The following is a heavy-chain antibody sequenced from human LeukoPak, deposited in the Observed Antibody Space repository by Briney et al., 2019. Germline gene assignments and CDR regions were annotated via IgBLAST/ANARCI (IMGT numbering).Heavy chain of an antibody. CDR1: GFTFNSYS. Sequence: GGSLRLSCAASGFTFNSYSMNWVRQAPGKGLEWVSYISSSSTTIYYADSVKGRFTVSRDNAKNSLSLQMDSLRAEDTAVYYCARDRYNWVGATGFDSWGQGTLVTVSS. J-gene: IGHJ4*02. V-gene: IGHV3-48*01. CDR2: ISSSSTTI. CDR3: ARDRYNWVGATGFDS. D-gene: IGHD1-26*01.